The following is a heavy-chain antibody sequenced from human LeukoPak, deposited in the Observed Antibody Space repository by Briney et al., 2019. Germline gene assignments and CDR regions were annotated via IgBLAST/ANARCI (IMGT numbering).Heavy chain of an antibody. V-gene: IGHV4-61*02. D-gene: IGHD3-22*01. CDR2: IYTSGST. Sequence: SETLSLTCTVSGGSISSGSYYWSWIRQPAGKGLEWIGRIYTSGSTNYNPSPKSRVTISVDTSKNQFSLGLSSVTAADTAVYYCARVTGYMIEDYFDYWGQGTLVTVSS. CDR1: GGSISSGSYY. J-gene: IGHJ4*02. CDR3: ARVTGYMIEDYFDY.